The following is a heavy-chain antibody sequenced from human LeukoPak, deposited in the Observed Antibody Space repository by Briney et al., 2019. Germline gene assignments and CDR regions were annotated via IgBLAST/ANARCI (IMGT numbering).Heavy chain of an antibody. CDR1: GASISSHY. Sequence: SETLSLTCTVSGASISSHYWSWIRQHPGRGLEWMGYIYYSESANYNPSLRSRVTISLDTSNNQFSLKLSSVTAADTAVYYCARLHPEVALGALDIWGQGTMVTVSS. J-gene: IGHJ3*02. CDR3: ARLHPEVALGALDI. V-gene: IGHV4-59*08. CDR2: IYYSESA. D-gene: IGHD5-12*01.